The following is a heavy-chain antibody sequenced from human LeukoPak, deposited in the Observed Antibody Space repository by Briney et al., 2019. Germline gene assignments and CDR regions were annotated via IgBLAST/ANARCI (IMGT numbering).Heavy chain of an antibody. D-gene: IGHD1-7*01. V-gene: IGHV1-18*01. J-gene: IGHJ5*02. CDR3: ARGRDNWNYDWFDP. CDR2: ISAYNGNT. CDR1: GYTFTSYD. Sequence: ASVKVSCKASGYTFTSYDINWVRQATGQGLEWMGWISAYNGNTNYAQKLQGRVTKTTDTSTSTAYMELRSLRSDDTAVYYCARGRDNWNYDWFDPWGQGTLVTVSS.